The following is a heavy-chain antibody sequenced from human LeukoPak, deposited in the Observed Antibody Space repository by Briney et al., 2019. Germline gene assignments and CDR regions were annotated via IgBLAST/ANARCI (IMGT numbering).Heavy chain of an antibody. CDR2: VYYSGST. CDR3: AGRGYSGYDPGY. CDR1: GGSISSYY. V-gene: IGHV4-59*01. Sequence: APTLSLTCPVSGGSISSYYWSWIRQPPRKGLEWIGYVYYSGSTNYNPSLKSRVTISVDTSKNQFSLKLSSVTAADTAVYYCAGRGYSGYDPGYWGQGTLVTVSS. D-gene: IGHD5-12*01. J-gene: IGHJ4*02.